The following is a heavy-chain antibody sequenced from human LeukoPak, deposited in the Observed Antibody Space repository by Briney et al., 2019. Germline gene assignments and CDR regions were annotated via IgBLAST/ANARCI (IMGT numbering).Heavy chain of an antibody. J-gene: IGHJ5*02. CDR2: IYYSGST. Sequence: KPSETLSLTFTVSGGSISSYYWSWIRQPPGKGLEWIGYIYYSGSTNYNPSRKSRVTISVNTSKNQSSLKLSSVTAADTAVYYCARVVRYSSRFDPWGQGTLVTVSS. D-gene: IGHD6-13*01. V-gene: IGHV4-59*01. CDR3: ARVVRYSSRFDP. CDR1: GGSISSYY.